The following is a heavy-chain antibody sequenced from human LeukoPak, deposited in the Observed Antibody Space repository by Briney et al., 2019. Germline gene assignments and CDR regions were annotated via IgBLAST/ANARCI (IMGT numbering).Heavy chain of an antibody. V-gene: IGHV4-39*07. CDR1: GGSIGSSSYY. D-gene: IGHD2-15*01. CDR2: IYYSGST. CDR3: ASHCSGGSCYGGGYYYYGMDV. J-gene: IGHJ6*02. Sequence: SETLSLTCTVSGGSIGSSSYYWGWIRQPPGKGLEWIGSIYYSGSTYYNPSLKSRVTISVDTSKNQFSLKLSSVTAADTAVYYCASHCSGGSCYGGGYYYYGMDVWGQGTTVTVSS.